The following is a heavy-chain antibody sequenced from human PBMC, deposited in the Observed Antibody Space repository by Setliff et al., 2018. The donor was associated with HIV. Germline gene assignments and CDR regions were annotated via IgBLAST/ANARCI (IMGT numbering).Heavy chain of an antibody. J-gene: IGHJ4*02. CDR2: VYYNGVT. CDR1: GGSVRSNNYF. CDR3: ASGGHRLHDY. D-gene: IGHD1-26*01. Sequence: SETLSLTCSVSGGSVRSNNYFWSWVRQPPGKGLQYIGTVYYNGVTYFNPSLKSRLTISVDTSKNQFSLNLRSVTAADTAVYFCASGGHRLHDYWGQGTLVTVSS. V-gene: IGHV4-39*07.